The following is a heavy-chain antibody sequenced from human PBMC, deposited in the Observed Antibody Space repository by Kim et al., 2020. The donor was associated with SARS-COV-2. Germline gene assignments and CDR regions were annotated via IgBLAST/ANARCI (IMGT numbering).Heavy chain of an antibody. CDR3: AKLRPRLNYYYDSSGYFDY. V-gene: IGHV3-23*01. CDR1: GFTFSSYA. CDR2: ISGSGGST. J-gene: IGHJ4*02. Sequence: GGSLRLSCAASGFTFSSYAMSWVRQAPGKGLEWVSAISGSGGSTYYADSVKGRFTISRDNSKNTLYLQMNSLRAEDTAVYYCAKLRPRLNYYYDSSGYFDYWGQGTLVTVSS. D-gene: IGHD3-22*01.